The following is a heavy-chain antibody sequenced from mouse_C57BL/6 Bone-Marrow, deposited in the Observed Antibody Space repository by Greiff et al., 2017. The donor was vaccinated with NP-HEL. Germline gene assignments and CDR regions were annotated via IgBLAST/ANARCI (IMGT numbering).Heavy chain of an antibody. Sequence: EVQLQESGGGLVQPGGSLKLSCAASGFTFSDYYMYWVRQTPEKRLEWVAYISNGGGSTYYPDTVKGRFTISRDNAKNTLYLQMSRLKSEDTAMYYCARHKPEEDYAMDYWGQGTSVTVSS. V-gene: IGHV5-12*01. CDR3: ARHKPEEDYAMDY. J-gene: IGHJ4*01. CDR1: GFTFSDYY. CDR2: ISNGGGST.